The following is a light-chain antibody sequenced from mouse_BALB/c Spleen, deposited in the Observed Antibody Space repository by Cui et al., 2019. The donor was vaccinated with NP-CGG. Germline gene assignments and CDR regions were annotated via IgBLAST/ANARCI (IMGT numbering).Light chain of an antibody. CDR3: ALWYSNHWV. J-gene: IGLJ1*01. CDR1: TGAVTTNNY. V-gene: IGLV1*01. CDR2: GTN. Sequence: AAVSQESPTTTSPGETVTLTCRSSTGAVTTNNYANWVQEKPDHLFTGLIGGTNNRAPGVPARFSGSLIGDKAALTITGAQTEDEAIYFCALWYSNHWVFGGGTKLTVL.